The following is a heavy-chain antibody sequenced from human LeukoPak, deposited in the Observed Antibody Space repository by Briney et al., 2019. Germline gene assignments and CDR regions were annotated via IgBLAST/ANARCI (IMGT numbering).Heavy chain of an antibody. J-gene: IGHJ4*02. D-gene: IGHD3-9*01. CDR3: AKALNILTGYYKGGYFDY. CDR1: GFTFDDYA. V-gene: IGHV3-9*01. CDR2: ISWNSGSI. Sequence: GGSLRLSCAASGFTFDDYAMHWVRQAPGKGLEWVSGISWNSGSIGYADSVKGRFTISRDNAKNSLYLQMNSLRAEDTALYYCAKALNILTGYYKGGYFDYWGQGTLVTVSS.